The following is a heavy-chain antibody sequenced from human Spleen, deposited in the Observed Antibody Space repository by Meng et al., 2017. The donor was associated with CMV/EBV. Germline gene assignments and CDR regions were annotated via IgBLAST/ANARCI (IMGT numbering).Heavy chain of an antibody. D-gene: IGHD3-3*01. J-gene: IGHJ4*02. CDR2: IYHSGST. CDR1: GNPISSGYY. CDR3: AGITIFGVVNDY. V-gene: IGHV4-38-2*02. Sequence: SETLSLTCIVSGNPISSGYYWGWIRQSPGKGLEWIGSIYHSGSTYYNPSLKSRVIISVDTSKNQFSLKLSSVTAADTAVYYCAGITIFGVVNDYWGQGTLVTVSS.